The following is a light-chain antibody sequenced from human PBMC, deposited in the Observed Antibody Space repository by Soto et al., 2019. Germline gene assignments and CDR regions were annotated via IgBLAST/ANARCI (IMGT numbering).Light chain of an antibody. CDR2: AAS. CDR3: QQSYTSPVT. Sequence: DIQMTQSPSSLSVSVGDRVTITCRARQTIDTYLNWYEQKPGKAPKLLIYAASTLQSGVPSRFSGGGSGTDFTLTISSLQPEDFGTYYCQQSYTSPVTFGGGTRVEIK. CDR1: QTIDTY. V-gene: IGKV1-39*01. J-gene: IGKJ4*01.